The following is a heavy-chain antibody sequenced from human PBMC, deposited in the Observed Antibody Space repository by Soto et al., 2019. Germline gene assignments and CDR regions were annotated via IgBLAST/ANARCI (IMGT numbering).Heavy chain of an antibody. J-gene: IGHJ4*02. D-gene: IGHD6-6*01. CDR3: ARGEYSSSTPFDY. V-gene: IGHV1-2*04. CDR1: GYTFTGYY. Sequence: EASVKVSCKASGYTFTGYYMHWVRQAPGQGLEWMGWINPNSGGTNYAQKFQGWVTMTRDTSISTAYMELSRLRSDDTAVYYCARGEYSSSTPFDYWGQGTLVTVSS. CDR2: INPNSGGT.